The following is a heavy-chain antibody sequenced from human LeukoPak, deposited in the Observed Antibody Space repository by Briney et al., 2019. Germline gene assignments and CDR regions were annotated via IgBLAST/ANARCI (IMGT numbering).Heavy chain of an antibody. CDR2: ISWNSGSI. J-gene: IGHJ3*02. D-gene: IGHD5-12*01. Sequence: GRSLRLSCAASGFTFDDYAMHWVRQAPGKGLEWVSGISWNSGSIGYADSVKGRFTISRDNAKNSLYLQMNSLRAEDMALYYCAKAQVATIEAEAFDIWGQGTMVTVSS. CDR3: AKAQVATIEAEAFDI. CDR1: GFTFDDYA. V-gene: IGHV3-9*03.